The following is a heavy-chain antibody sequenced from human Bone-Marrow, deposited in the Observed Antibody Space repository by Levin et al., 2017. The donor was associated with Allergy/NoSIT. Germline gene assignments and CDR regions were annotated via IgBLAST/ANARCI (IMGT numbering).Heavy chain of an antibody. J-gene: IGHJ6*02. CDR3: ARGFPPVSVWGQLVRGDYYYYGMDV. V-gene: IGHV3-21*01. CDR2: ISSSSSYI. D-gene: IGHD6-13*01. Sequence: PGGSLRLSCAASGFTFSSYSMNWVRQAPGKGLEWVSSISSSSSYIYYADSVKGRFTISRDNAKNSLYLQMNSLRAEDTAVYYCARGFPPVSVWGQLVRGDYYYYGMDVWGQGTTVTVSS. CDR1: GFTFSSYS.